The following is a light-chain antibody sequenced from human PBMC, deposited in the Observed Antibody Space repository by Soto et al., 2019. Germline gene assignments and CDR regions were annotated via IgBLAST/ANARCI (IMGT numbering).Light chain of an antibody. Sequence: EIVLTQSPGTLSLSPGERATLSCRASQSVSSSYLAWYKQKPGQPPRLLIYGASSRATGIPDRFSGSGSGTDFTLTISRLEPEDFAVFYCQQDDSLRITIGQGTRLEI. CDR1: QSVSSSY. J-gene: IGKJ5*01. CDR3: QQDDSLRIT. V-gene: IGKV3-20*01. CDR2: GAS.